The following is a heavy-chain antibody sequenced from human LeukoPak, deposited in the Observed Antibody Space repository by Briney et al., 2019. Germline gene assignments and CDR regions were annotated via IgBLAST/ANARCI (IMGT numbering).Heavy chain of an antibody. CDR3: ARTYCSSTSCPNGYFDY. V-gene: IGHV3-30-3*01. CDR1: RFTPTSYA. J-gene: IGHJ4*02. Sequence: GRSLRPSCAPSRFTPTSYATDWVRHAPDEGLGWVAVISYDGSNKYYADSVKGRFTISRDNSKNTLYLQMNSLRAEDTAVYYCARTYCSSTSCPNGYFDYWGQGTLVTVSS. CDR2: ISYDGSNK. D-gene: IGHD2-2*01.